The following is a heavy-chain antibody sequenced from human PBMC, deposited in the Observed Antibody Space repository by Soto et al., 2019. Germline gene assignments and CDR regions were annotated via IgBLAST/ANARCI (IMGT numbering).Heavy chain of an antibody. Sequence: QVQLVQSGAEVKKPGASVKVSCKTSGYKFTDYYIHWVRQAPGHGPEWMGWINPNSGGSNYAQKFQGWVTMSSDTSITTAYMDLSRLRSDDTAVYYCAIQSTSGYYYYFDNWGQGTLVTVSS. CDR2: INPNSGGS. V-gene: IGHV1-2*04. CDR3: AIQSTSGYYYYFDN. J-gene: IGHJ4*02. CDR1: GYKFTDYY. D-gene: IGHD5-12*01.